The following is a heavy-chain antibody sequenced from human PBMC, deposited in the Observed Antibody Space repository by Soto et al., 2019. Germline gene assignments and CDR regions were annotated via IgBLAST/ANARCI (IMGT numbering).Heavy chain of an antibody. CDR3: ARDNIVVVPAAMPGVRDYYYYGMDV. J-gene: IGHJ6*02. D-gene: IGHD2-2*01. V-gene: IGHV3-30-3*01. CDR2: ISYDGSNK. Sequence: PGGSLRLSCAASGFTFSSYAMHWVRQAPGKGLEWVAVISYDGSNKYYADSVKGRFTISRDNSKNTLYLQMNSLRAEDTAVYYCARDNIVVVPAAMPGVRDYYYYGMDVWGQGTTVTVSS. CDR1: GFTFSSYA.